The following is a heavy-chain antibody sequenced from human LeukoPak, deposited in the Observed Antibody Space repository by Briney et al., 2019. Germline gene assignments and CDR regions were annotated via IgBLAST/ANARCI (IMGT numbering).Heavy chain of an antibody. D-gene: IGHD3-22*01. CDR1: GGSISSYY. CDR2: IYYSGST. V-gene: IGHV4-59*01. CDR3: ARDIREQDYYDSSGPHDAFDI. J-gene: IGHJ3*02. Sequence: SETLSLTCTASGGSISSYYWSWIRQPPGKGLEWIGYIYYSGSTNYNPSLKSRVTISVDTSKNQFSLKLSSVTAADTAVYYCARDIREQDYYDSSGPHDAFDIWGQGTMVTVSS.